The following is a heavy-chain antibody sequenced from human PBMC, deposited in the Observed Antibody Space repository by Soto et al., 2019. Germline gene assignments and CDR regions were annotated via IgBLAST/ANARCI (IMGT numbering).Heavy chain of an antibody. CDR1: GGTFSSYA. CDR3: ARVGSEGALAVAGTDYYYYGMDV. V-gene: IGHV1-69*01. J-gene: IGHJ6*02. CDR2: IIPIFGTA. D-gene: IGHD6-19*01. Sequence: QVQLVQSGAEVKKPGSSVKVSCKASGGTFSSYAISWVRQAPGQGLEWMGGIIPIFGTANYAQKFQGRVKITADESTSPAYMELSSLRSEDTAVYYCARVGSEGALAVAGTDYYYYGMDVWGPGTTVTVSS.